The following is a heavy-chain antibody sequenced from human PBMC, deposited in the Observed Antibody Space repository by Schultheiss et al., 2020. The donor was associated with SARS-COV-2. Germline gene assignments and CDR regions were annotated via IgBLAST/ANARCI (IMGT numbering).Heavy chain of an antibody. J-gene: IGHJ3*02. CDR3: AAGWLQFDAFDI. V-gene: IGHV1-18*01. CDR1: GYTFTSYD. D-gene: IGHD5-24*01. Sequence: ASVKVSCKASGYTFTSYDINWVRQATGQGLEWMGWISAYNGNTNYAQKLQGRVTMTTDTSTSTAYMELRSLRSEDTAVYYCAAGWLQFDAFDIWGQGTMVTVSS. CDR2: ISAYNGNT.